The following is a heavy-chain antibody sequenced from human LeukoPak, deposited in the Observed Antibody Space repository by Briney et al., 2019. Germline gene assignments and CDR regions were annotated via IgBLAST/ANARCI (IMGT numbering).Heavy chain of an antibody. CDR1: GGTFSSYA. Sequence: SVKVSCKASGGTFSSYAISWVRQAPGQGLEWMGGIIPIFGTANYAQKFQGRVTITADESTSTAYMELSSLRSEDTAVYYCASEYSSGMAFSDYWGQGTLVTVSS. J-gene: IGHJ4*02. CDR3: ASEYSSGMAFSDY. CDR2: IIPIFGTA. V-gene: IGHV1-69*13. D-gene: IGHD6-19*01.